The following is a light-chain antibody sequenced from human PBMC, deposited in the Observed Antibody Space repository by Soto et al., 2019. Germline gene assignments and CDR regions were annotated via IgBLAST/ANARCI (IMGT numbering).Light chain of an antibody. CDR3: CSYAGTYSWV. J-gene: IGLJ3*02. CDR1: SSDVGAYNY. V-gene: IGLV2-11*01. CDR2: DVS. Sequence: QSALTQPRSVSGSPGQSVTISCTGNSSDVGAYNYVSWYQHHPGKAPKVMIFDVSERPSGVPDRFSDSKSGNTASLTISGLQAEDEGDYYCCSYAGTYSWVFGGGTKLTVL.